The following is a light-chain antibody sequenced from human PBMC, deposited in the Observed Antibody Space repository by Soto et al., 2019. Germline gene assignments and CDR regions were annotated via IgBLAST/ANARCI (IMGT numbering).Light chain of an antibody. CDR1: QRISTW. CDR2: KAS. J-gene: IGKJ2*01. Sequence: DIQMTQSPSTLSASVGDRVTITCRASQRISTWLAWYQQKPGKAPKVLVHKASSLENGVPSRFSGTGYETEFPLTISSLQHDDFATYYCQHYKHYTQSTFGQGTKLEIK. V-gene: IGKV1-5*03. CDR3: QHYKHYTQST.